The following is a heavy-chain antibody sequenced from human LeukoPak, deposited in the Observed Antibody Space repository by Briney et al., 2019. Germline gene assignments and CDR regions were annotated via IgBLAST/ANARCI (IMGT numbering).Heavy chain of an antibody. V-gene: IGHV1-2*02. J-gene: IGHJ4*02. CDR2: SNLNSGGT. D-gene: IGHD6-13*01. CDR1: GYTFTGYY. Sequence: ASVNVSCKASGYTFTGYYMHWVRQAPGQGLEWVGWSNLNSGGTNYAPKFQGRLTMSRDKSISTAYMGLSRRRSDDTAVYYCARDWSAAADDYWGQGTLVTVSS. CDR3: ARDWSAAADDY.